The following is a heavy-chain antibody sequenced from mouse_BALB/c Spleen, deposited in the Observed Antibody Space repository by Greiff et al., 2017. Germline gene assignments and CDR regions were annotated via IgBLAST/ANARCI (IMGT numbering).Heavy chain of an antibody. CDR2: IDPANGNT. J-gene: IGHJ4*01. CDR1: GFNIKDTY. D-gene: IGHD2-14*01. CDR3: ATYYRYERGAMDY. V-gene: IGHV14-3*02. Sequence: DVQLQESGAKLVKPGASVKLSCTASGFNIKDTYMHWVKQRPEQGLEWIGRIDPANGNTKYDPKFQGKATITADTSSNTAYLQLSSLTSEDTAVYYCATYYRYERGAMDYWGQGTSVTVSS.